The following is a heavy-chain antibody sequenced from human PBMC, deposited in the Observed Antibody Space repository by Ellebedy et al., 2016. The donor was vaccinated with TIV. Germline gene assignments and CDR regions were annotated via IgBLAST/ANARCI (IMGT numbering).Heavy chain of an antibody. Sequence: GESLKISCAAFGFAFDDDWMTWVRQAPGKGLEWIGRIKSKTEGGTTDYAAPVKGRFSISRDDSKNTLYLQMNSLKTEDTAIYYCLSVSGSYYFRYNWLDPWGRGTLVTVSS. CDR2: IKSKTEGGTT. CDR1: GFAFDDDW. V-gene: IGHV3-15*01. D-gene: IGHD1-26*01. J-gene: IGHJ5*02. CDR3: LSVSGSYYFRYNWLDP.